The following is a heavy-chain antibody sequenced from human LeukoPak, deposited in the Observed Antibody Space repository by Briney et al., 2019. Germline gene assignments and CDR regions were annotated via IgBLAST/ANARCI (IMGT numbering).Heavy chain of an antibody. CDR2: IYHSGST. D-gene: IGHD2-15*01. V-gene: IGHV4-4*02. Sequence: PSETLSLTCAVSGGSLSSSNWWSWVRQPPGKGLEWIGEIYHSGSTNYNPSLKSRVNISVDKSKNQFALELSAVTAADTAVYYCATCSGGSCYFYDAFDIWGQGTMVTVSS. CDR1: GGSLSSSNW. CDR3: ATCSGGSCYFYDAFDI. J-gene: IGHJ3*02.